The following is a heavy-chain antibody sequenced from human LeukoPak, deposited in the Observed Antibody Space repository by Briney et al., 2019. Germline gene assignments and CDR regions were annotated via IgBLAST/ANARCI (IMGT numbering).Heavy chain of an antibody. D-gene: IGHD6-13*01. Sequence: SETLSLTCTVSGGSISSYYWSWIRQPPGKGLEWIGYIYHSGSTYYNPSLKSRVTISVDRSKNQFSLKLSSVTAADTAVYYCARKVVAAAGTSYFDYWGQGTLVTVSS. CDR2: IYHSGST. CDR3: ARKVVAAAGTSYFDY. CDR1: GGSISSYY. V-gene: IGHV4-59*12. J-gene: IGHJ4*02.